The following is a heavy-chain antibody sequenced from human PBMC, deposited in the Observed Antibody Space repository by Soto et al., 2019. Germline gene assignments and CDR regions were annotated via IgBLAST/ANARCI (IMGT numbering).Heavy chain of an antibody. CDR3: ARDRDCISTSCYDGASYYYGMDV. Sequence: QVQLVQSGAEVKKPGSSVKVSCKASGGTFSSYAISWVRQAPGQGLEWMGGIIPIFGTANYAQKFQGRVTITADESTSTANMELSSLRSEDTAVYYCARDRDCISTSCYDGASYYYGMDVWGQGTTVTVSS. CDR1: GGTFSSYA. D-gene: IGHD2-2*01. J-gene: IGHJ6*02. CDR2: IIPIFGTA. V-gene: IGHV1-69*12.